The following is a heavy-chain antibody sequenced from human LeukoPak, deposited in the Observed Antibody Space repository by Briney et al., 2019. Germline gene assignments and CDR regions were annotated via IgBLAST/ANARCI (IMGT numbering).Heavy chain of an antibody. Sequence: SETLSLTCTVSGGSVSSGTYYWSWIRQPPGKGLEWIGYMYHSGTTSNNPSLKSRVTISVDTSKNQFSLKLRSVTAADTAVYYCARGLGWGATIFDYWGQGALVTVSS. CDR1: GGSVSSGTYY. V-gene: IGHV4-61*01. CDR2: MYHSGTT. CDR3: ARGLGWGATIFDY. D-gene: IGHD1-26*01. J-gene: IGHJ4*02.